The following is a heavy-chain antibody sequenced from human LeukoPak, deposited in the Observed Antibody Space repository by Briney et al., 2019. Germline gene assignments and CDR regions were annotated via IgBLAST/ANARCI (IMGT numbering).Heavy chain of an antibody. V-gene: IGHV1-69*13. CDR1: GGTFSSYA. J-gene: IGHJ5*02. D-gene: IGHD2-15*01. Sequence: SVKVSCKASGGTFSSYAISWVRQAPGQGLDWVGGIIPIFGTANYAQKFQGRVTITADESTSTAYMELSSLRSEDTAVYYCARVVVAGPGWYNWFDPWGQGTLVTVSS. CDR3: ARVVVAGPGWYNWFDP. CDR2: IIPIFGTA.